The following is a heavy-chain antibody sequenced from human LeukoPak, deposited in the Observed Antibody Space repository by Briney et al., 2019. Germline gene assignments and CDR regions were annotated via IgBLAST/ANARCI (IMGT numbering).Heavy chain of an antibody. CDR1: GFTFSSYA. D-gene: IGHD3-22*01. Sequence: GGSLRLSCAASGFTFSSYAMHWVRQAPGKGLEYVSAISSNGGSTYYANSVKGRFTISRDNSKNTLYLQMGSLRAEDMAVYYCARTHYYDSSGYYYVPYYFDYWGQGTLVTVSS. V-gene: IGHV3-64*01. CDR2: ISSNGGST. J-gene: IGHJ4*02. CDR3: ARTHYYDSSGYYYVPYYFDY.